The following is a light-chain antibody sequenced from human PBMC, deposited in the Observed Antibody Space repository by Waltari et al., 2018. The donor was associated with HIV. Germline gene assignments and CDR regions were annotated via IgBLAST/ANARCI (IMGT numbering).Light chain of an antibody. CDR3: QQYGGSPVYT. J-gene: IGKJ2*01. CDR1: QSILSPY. CDR2: QTS. Sequence: EIVLTQSPGTLSLSPGESATLSCRASQSILSPYFAWYQQKPGQAPRLLIVQTSTRAAAIPDRFSGSGSGTDFTLTISRLEPDDFAVYYCQQYGGSPVYTFGQGTKLEMK. V-gene: IGKV3-20*01.